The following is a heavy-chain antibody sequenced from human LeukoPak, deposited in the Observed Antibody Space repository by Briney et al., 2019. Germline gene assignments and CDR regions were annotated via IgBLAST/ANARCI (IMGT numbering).Heavy chain of an antibody. J-gene: IGHJ4*02. CDR1: GFTFSNAW. CDR3: TTVAPSITIFGVVIPSHYFDY. V-gene: IGHV3-15*01. CDR2: IKSKADGGTT. Sequence: PGGSLRLSCAASGFTFSNAWMSWVRQAPGKGLEWVGRIKSKADGGTTDYAAPVKGRFTISRDDSKNTLYLQMNSLKTEDTAVYYCTTVAPSITIFGVVIPSHYFDYWGQGTLVTVSS. D-gene: IGHD3-3*01.